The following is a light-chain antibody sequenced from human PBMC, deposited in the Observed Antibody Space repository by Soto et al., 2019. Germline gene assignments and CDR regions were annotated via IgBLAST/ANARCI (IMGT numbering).Light chain of an antibody. CDR1: QTVSSNS. V-gene: IGKV3-20*01. CDR2: GAS. Sequence: EIVLTQSPGTLSLSPGERASLSCRASQTVSSNSLAWFQQMPGQAPRLRIYGASSSATGNPDRFSGSGSGTDFTLNISRLEPEDFAVYYCQQYGSSPPMYTFGQGTKLEIK. CDR3: QQYGSSPPMYT. J-gene: IGKJ2*01.